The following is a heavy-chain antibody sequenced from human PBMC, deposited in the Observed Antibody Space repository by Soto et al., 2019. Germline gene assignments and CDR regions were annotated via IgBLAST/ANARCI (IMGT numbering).Heavy chain of an antibody. J-gene: IGHJ4*01. CDR2: IKTDASEK. V-gene: IGHV3-7*01. CDR1: GFTLRSYW. CDR3: ARDSVYGSGRSVNQYLDC. D-gene: IGHD3-10*01. Sequence: GGSLRLSCAASGFTLRSYWISWVRQAPWKGLEWLATIKTDASEKKYVDSVKGRFTVSRDNAKKSLYLQMDSLRAQDTAVYYCARDSVYGSGRSVNQYLDCCGRRTLVAVCS.